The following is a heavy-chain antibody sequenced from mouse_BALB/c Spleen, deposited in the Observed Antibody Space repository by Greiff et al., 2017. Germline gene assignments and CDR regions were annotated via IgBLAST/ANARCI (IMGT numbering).Heavy chain of an antibody. J-gene: IGHJ2*01. CDR2: ISSGGST. V-gene: IGHV5-6-5*01. D-gene: IGHD2-14*01. Sequence: EVQLVESGGGLVKPGGSLKLSCAASGFTFSSYAMSWVRQTPEKRLEWVASISSGGSTYYPDSVKGRFTISRDNARNILYLQMSSLRSEDTAMYYCARGDYRYYYFDYWGQGTTLTVSS. CDR3: ARGDYRYYYFDY. CDR1: GFTFSSYA.